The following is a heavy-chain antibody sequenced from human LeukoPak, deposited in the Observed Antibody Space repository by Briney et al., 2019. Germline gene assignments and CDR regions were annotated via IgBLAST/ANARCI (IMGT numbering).Heavy chain of an antibody. J-gene: IGHJ4*02. CDR1: GYSFTNQW. V-gene: IGHV5-51*01. CDR3: ARGSQNVVITAYDY. CDR2: IYPGDSDT. Sequence: GESLKISCKASGYSFTNQWIAWVRQMPGKGLEWMGIIYPGDSDTRYSPSFQGQVTISADKSINTAYLQWSSLKASDSAMYYCARGSQNVVITAYDYWGQGTLVPVSS. D-gene: IGHD3-22*01.